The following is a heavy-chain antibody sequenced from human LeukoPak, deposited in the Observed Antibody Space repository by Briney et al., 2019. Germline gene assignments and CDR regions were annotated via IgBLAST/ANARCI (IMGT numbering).Heavy chain of an antibody. CDR2: IYYSGST. J-gene: IGHJ5*02. V-gene: IGHV4-61*08. Sequence: PSETLSLTCAVSGGTVSSADYIWSWIRPPPGKGLEWIGYIYYSGSTNSSPSLKSRVTISVDTSKNQFSLKLTSVTAADTAVYYCAREWLQTNWFDPWGQGTLVTVSS. D-gene: IGHD5-12*01. CDR3: AREWLQTNWFDP. CDR1: GGTVSSADYI.